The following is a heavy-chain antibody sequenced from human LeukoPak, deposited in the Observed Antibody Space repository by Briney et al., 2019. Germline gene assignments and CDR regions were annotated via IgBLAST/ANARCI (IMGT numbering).Heavy chain of an antibody. Sequence: PSETLSLTCAVYGGSFSGYYWSWIRQPPGKGLEWIGEINHSGSTNYNPSLKSRVTISVDTSKNQFSLKLSSVTAADTAVYYCARGGKPYFDWFPPPIDYWGQGTLVTVSS. CDR1: GGSFSGYY. CDR2: INHSGST. D-gene: IGHD3-9*01. J-gene: IGHJ4*02. V-gene: IGHV4-34*01. CDR3: ARGGKPYFDWFPPPIDY.